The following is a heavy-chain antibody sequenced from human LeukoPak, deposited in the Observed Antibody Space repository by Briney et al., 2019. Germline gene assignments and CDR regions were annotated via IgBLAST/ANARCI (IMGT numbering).Heavy chain of an antibody. CDR2: ISGNHGNT. V-gene: IGHV1-18*01. Sequence: ASVKVSCKASGYIFNSYGITWVRQAPGQGLEWMGWISGNHGNTDYAQKLQGRVTMTTDTSTSTAYMELRSLRSDDTAVYYCARDYDHYGSGGNENRHWFDPWGQGTLVIVSS. J-gene: IGHJ5*02. D-gene: IGHD3-10*01. CDR3: ARDYDHYGSGGNENRHWFDP. CDR1: GYIFNSYG.